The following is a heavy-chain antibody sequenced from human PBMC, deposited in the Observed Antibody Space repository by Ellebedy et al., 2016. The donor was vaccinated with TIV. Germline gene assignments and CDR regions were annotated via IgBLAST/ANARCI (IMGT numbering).Heavy chain of an antibody. CDR1: GFTFSKYW. CDR2: IKEDGSEK. D-gene: IGHD1-14*01. CDR3: ARDGMRGGDFDY. V-gene: IGHV3-7*01. J-gene: IGHJ4*02. Sequence: GESLKISCAASGFTFSKYWMIWVRQAPGKGPEWVAKIKEDGSEKYYVDSVKGRFTISRDNAKNSLYLQMNSLRDEDTAMYYCARDGMRGGDFDYWGRGTLVTVSS.